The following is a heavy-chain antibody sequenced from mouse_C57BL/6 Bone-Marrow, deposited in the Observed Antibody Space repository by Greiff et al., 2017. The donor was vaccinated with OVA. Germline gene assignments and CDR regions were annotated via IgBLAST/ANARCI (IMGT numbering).Heavy chain of an antibody. D-gene: IGHD1-1*01. Sequence: EVKLMESGGDLVKPGGSLKLSCAASGFTFSSYGMSWVRQTPDKRLEWVATISSGGSYTYYPDSVKGRFTISRDNAKNTLYLQMSSLKSEDTAVYYCARRHYYYGSGYDWDIDVWGTGTTVTVSS. CDR1: GFTFSSYG. CDR2: ISSGGSYT. J-gene: IGHJ1*03. CDR3: ARRHYYYGSGYDWDIDV. V-gene: IGHV5-6*02.